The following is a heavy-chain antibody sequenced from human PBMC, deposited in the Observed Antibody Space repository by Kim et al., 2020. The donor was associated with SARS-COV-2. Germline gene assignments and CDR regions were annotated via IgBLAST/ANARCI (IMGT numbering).Heavy chain of an antibody. Sequence: GGSLRLSCAASGFTFSSYGMHWVRQAPGKGLEWVAVIWYDGSNKYYADSVKGRFTISRDNSKNTLYLQMNSLRAEDTAVYYCAKDRDGYNYLDAFDIWGQGTMVTVSS. J-gene: IGHJ3*02. CDR2: IWYDGSNK. D-gene: IGHD2-21*01. CDR1: GFTFSSYG. V-gene: IGHV3-33*06. CDR3: AKDRDGYNYLDAFDI.